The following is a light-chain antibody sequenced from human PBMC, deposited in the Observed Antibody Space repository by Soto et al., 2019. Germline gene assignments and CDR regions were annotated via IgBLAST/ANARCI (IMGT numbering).Light chain of an antibody. CDR3: SSYTSSSTQVV. CDR2: EVS. CDR1: SSDVGGYNY. V-gene: IGLV2-14*01. J-gene: IGLJ2*01. Sequence: QSALTQPASVSGSPGQSITISCTGISSDVGGYNYVSWYQQHPGKAPKLMIYEVSNRPSGVSNRFSGSKSGNTASLTISGLQAEDEADYYCSSYTSSSTQVVFGGGTKLTVL.